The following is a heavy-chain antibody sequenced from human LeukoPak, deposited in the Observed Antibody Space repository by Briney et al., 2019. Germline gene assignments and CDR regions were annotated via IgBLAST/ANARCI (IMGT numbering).Heavy chain of an antibody. J-gene: IGHJ3*02. D-gene: IGHD4/OR15-4a*01. CDR1: GFTFSSYA. Sequence: PGGSLRLSCAASGFTFSSYAMSWVRQAPGKGLEWIGYIYYSGSTNYSPSLKSRVSISVDTSKNQFSLKLSSVTAADTAVYYCARDSGNLRTIDAFDIWGQGTMVTVSS. CDR2: IYYSGST. V-gene: IGHV4-59*01. CDR3: ARDSGNLRTIDAFDI.